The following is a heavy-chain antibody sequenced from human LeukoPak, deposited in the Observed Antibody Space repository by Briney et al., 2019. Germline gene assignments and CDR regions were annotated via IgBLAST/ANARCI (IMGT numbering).Heavy chain of an antibody. J-gene: IGHJ5*02. CDR1: GYTFTNYA. D-gene: IGHD6-6*01. CDR3: ARGQYSSSSRGNWFDP. V-gene: IGHV7-4-1*02. CDR2: INTNTGNP. Sequence: ASVKVSCKASGYTFTNYAMNWVRQAPGQGLEWMGWINTNTGNPTYDQGFTGRFVFSLDTSVSTAYLQISSLKAEDTAVYYCARGQYSSSSRGNWFDPWGQGTLVTVSS.